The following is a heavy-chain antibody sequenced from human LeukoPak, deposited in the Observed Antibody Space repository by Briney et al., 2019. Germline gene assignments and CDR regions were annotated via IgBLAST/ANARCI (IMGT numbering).Heavy chain of an antibody. D-gene: IGHD6-19*01. CDR3: AKEEGWRQGLPRDYYGMDV. CDR2: ISGSGGST. Sequence: PGGSLRLSCAASGFTFSSYAMSWVRQAPGKGLEWVSAISGSGGSTYYADSVKGRFTIPRDNSKNTLYLQMNSLRAEDTAVYYCAKEEGWRQGLPRDYYGMDVWGKGTTVTVSS. V-gene: IGHV3-23*01. CDR1: GFTFSSYA. J-gene: IGHJ6*04.